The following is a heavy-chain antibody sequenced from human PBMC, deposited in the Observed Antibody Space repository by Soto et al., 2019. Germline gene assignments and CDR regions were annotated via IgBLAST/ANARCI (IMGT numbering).Heavy chain of an antibody. Sequence: SETLSLTCTVSGGSISSSSYYWGWIRQPPGKGLEWIGSIYYSGNTYYNPSLKSRVTITVDTAKNQFSLKLNSVTAADTVVFYCVRQYYFGSWSYYNHPFDFTGQGTLVIVSA. V-gene: IGHV4-39*01. CDR3: VRQYYFGSWSYYNHPFDF. D-gene: IGHD3-10*01. CDR1: GGSISSSSYY. J-gene: IGHJ4*02. CDR2: IYYSGNT.